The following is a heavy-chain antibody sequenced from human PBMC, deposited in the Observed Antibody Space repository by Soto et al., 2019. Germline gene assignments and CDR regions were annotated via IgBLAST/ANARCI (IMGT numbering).Heavy chain of an antibody. CDR2: IYTNDSDT. J-gene: IGHJ5*02. Sequence: PGESLKISCKGSGYSFISYWIGWVRQMPGRGLEWMGIIYTNDSDTRYRQSFKGQVTISADKSISPDYLQWSSLKALDSFMYFCAGLYGSGQWNWFDPWGQGTLVTVSS. CDR1: GYSFISYW. CDR3: AGLYGSGQWNWFDP. V-gene: IGHV5-51*01. D-gene: IGHD3-10*01.